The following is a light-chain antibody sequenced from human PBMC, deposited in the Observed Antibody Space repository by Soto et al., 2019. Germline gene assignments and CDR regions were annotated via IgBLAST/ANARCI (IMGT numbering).Light chain of an antibody. V-gene: IGKV3-20*01. CDR2: GAS. CDR3: QQYGSSPST. Sequence: IVLTQSPGTLSLSPGERATLSCRASQSVSSSYLAWYQQKPGQAPRLLIYGASNRATGIPDRFSGSGSGTDFTLTISRLEPEDFAVYYCQQYGSSPSTFGPGTKVDIK. J-gene: IGKJ3*01. CDR1: QSVSSSY.